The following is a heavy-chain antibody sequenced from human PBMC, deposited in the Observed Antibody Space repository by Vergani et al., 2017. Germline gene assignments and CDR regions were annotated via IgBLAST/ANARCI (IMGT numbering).Heavy chain of an antibody. CDR3: ARSLVAGKGGY. V-gene: IGHV3-23*01. CDR1: GFTFSSYA. J-gene: IGHJ4*02. CDR2: ISGSGGST. Sequence: ELQLLESGGGLVQPGGSLRLSCAASGFTFSSYAMSWVRQAPVKGLEWVSSISGSGGSTYYADSGKGQFTISRDNSKNTLYLQMNSLGAEDTAVYYCARSLVAGKGGYWGQGTRVAVSS. D-gene: IGHD6-19*01.